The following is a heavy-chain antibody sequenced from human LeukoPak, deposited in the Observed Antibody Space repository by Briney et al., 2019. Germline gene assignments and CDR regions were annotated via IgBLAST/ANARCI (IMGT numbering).Heavy chain of an antibody. CDR3: AKLSTVYYDSSGYYY. D-gene: IGHD3-22*01. Sequence: GGSLRLSCAASGFTFSSNIMNWVRQAPGKGLEWVSYINGGSTTVYYADSVKGRFTISRDNAKNTLYLQMNSLRAEDTAVYYCAKLSTVYYDSSGYYYWGQGTLVTVSS. CDR1: GFTFSSNI. J-gene: IGHJ4*02. CDR2: INGGSTTV. V-gene: IGHV3-48*01.